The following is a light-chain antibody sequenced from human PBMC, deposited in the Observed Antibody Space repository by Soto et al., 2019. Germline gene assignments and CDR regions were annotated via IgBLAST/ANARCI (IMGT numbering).Light chain of an antibody. CDR2: TAS. V-gene: IGKV1-27*01. CDR3: QKDNSAPRT. Sequence: DIQMTQSPSSLSASVGDRVTITCRASQGISNYLAWYQQKPGKVPKLLIYTASTLQSGVPSRFNGSGSGTDVTLTISSRQPEDVATYDCQKDNSAPRTFGQGTKVEIK. CDR1: QGISNY. J-gene: IGKJ1*01.